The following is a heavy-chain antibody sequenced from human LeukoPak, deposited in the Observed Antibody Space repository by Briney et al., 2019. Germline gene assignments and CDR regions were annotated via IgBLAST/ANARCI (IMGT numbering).Heavy chain of an antibody. CDR1: GFTFSSNG. D-gene: IGHD3-10*01. V-gene: IGHV3-7*04. CDR3: ARGRGGLLWFGEFNS. J-gene: IGHJ4*02. CDR2: IKQDGGEK. Sequence: GGSLRLSCVASGFTFSSNGMHWVRQAPGKRLEWVANIKQDGGEKYYVDSVRGRFTISRDNANNSLFLQMNSLRAEDTAVYYCARGRGGLLWFGEFNSWGQGTLVTVSS.